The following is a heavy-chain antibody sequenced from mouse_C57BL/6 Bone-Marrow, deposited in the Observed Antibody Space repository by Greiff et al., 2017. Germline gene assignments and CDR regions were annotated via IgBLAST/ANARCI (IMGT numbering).Heavy chain of an antibody. Sequence: VQLQQPGAELVRPGTSVKLSCKASGYTFTSYWMHWVKQRPGQGLEWIGVIDPSDSYTNYNQKFKGKATLTVDTSSSTAYMQLSSLTSEDSAVYYCARGTTVVPHWYFDVWGTGTTVTVSS. CDR2: IDPSDSYT. D-gene: IGHD1-1*01. CDR1: GYTFTSYW. J-gene: IGHJ1*03. V-gene: IGHV1-59*01. CDR3: ARGTTVVPHWYFDV.